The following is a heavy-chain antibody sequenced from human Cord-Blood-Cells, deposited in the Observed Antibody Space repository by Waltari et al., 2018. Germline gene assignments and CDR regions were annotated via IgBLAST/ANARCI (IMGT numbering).Heavy chain of an antibody. J-gene: IGHJ4*02. D-gene: IGHD3-16*01. V-gene: IGHV4-34*01. CDR1: GGSFSGYY. CDR2: INHSGST. CDR3: ARAVGLGDGFYFDY. Sequence: QVQLQQWGAGLLKPSETLSLTCAVYGGSFSGYYWSWIGQPPGKGLEWIGEINHSGSTNYNPSLKSRVTISVDTSKNQFSLKLSSVTAADTAVYYCARAVGLGDGFYFDYWGQGTLVTVSS.